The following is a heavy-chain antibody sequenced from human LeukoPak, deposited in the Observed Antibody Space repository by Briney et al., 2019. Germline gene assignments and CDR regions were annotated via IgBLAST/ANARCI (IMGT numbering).Heavy chain of an antibody. CDR2: IYYGGST. Sequence: PSETLSLTCTVSGGSISSSSYYWGWIRQPPGKGLEWLGSIYYGGSTYYNPSLKSRVTISVDTSKNQFSLKLSAVTAADTAVYYYASLIAAGGTWYFDLWGRGTMVTVSS. V-gene: IGHV4-39*01. J-gene: IGHJ2*01. CDR1: GGSISSSSYY. CDR3: ASLIAAGGTWYFDL. D-gene: IGHD6-13*01.